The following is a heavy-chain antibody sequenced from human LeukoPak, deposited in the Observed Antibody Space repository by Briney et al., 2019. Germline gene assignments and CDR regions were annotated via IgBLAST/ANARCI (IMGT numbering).Heavy chain of an antibody. J-gene: IGHJ3*02. CDR3: ARDHPDIVVVPAAPGGAFDI. Sequence: PSETLSLTCTVSGGSISSGGYYWSWIRQPPGKGLEWIGYIYHSGSTYYNPSLKSRVAISVDRSKNQFSLKLSSVTAADTAVYYCARDHPDIVVVPAAPGGAFDIWGQGTMVTVSS. CDR1: GGSISSGGYY. D-gene: IGHD2-2*01. CDR2: IYHSGST. V-gene: IGHV4-30-2*01.